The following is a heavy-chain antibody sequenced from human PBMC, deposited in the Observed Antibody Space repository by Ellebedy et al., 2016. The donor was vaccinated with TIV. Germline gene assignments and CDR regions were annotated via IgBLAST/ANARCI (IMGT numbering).Heavy chain of an antibody. V-gene: IGHV4-31*03. CDR1: GGSISSGGYY. D-gene: IGHD3-10*01. J-gene: IGHJ5*02. CDR2: IYYSGST. Sequence: SETLSLXXTVSGGSISSGGYYWSWIRQHPGKGLEWIGYIYYSGSTYYNPSLKSRVTISVDTSKNQFSLRLNSVTPADTAVYYCARAVRGVVYSWVDPWGQGTLVTLSS. CDR3: ARAVRGVVYSWVDP.